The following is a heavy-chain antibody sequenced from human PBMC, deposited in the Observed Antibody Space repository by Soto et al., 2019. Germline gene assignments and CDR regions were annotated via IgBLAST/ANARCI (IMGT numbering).Heavy chain of an antibody. D-gene: IGHD3-3*01. CDR2: LNSDGSST. J-gene: IGHJ6*02. V-gene: IGHV3-74*01. Sequence: GGSLRLSCAASGFTFSSYWMHRVRQATGKGLVLISRLNSDGSSTSYADSVKGRFTISRDNANHTLYLQMNILRAEDTAVYYCARGNRITIFGVVIRPLGVYYYGMDVWGQGTTVTVSS. CDR1: GFTFSSYW. CDR3: ARGNRITIFGVVIRPLGVYYYGMDV.